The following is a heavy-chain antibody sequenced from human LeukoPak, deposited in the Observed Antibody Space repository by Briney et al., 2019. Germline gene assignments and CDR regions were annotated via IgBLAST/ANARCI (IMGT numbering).Heavy chain of an antibody. CDR2: IYPGDSDT. CDR3: ARHSGADSSGPPPDY. D-gene: IGHD3-22*01. J-gene: IGHJ4*02. V-gene: IGHV5-51*01. Sequence: GESLKISCKGSGYNFASYWIGWVRQLPGKGLEWMGIIYPGDSDTRYSPSFQAQVTISADKSITTAYLQWSSLKASDTAMYYCARHSGADSSGPPPDYWGQGTLVTVSS. CDR1: GYNFASYW.